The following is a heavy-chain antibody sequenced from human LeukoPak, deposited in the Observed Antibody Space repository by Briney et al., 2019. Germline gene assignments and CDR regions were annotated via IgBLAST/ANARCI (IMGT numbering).Heavy chain of an antibody. CDR3: ARTYDFWSSDY. J-gene: IGHJ4*02. Sequence: PSETLSLTCTVSGGSISSYYWSWIRQPPGKGLEWIGYIYYSGSTNYNPSLKSRVTISVDTSKNQFSLKLSSVTAADTAVYYCARTYDFWSSDYWGQETLVTVSS. CDR1: GGSISSYY. D-gene: IGHD3-3*01. CDR2: IYYSGST. V-gene: IGHV4-59*01.